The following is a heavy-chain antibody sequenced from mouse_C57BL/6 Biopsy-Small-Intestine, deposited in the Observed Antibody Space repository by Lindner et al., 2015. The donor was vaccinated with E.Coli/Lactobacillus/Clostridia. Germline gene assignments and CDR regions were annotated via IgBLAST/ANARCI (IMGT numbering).Heavy chain of an antibody. D-gene: IGHD2-3*01. CDR1: GFTFKTYA. J-gene: IGHJ1*03. CDR2: IRSQGNKYAT. CDR3: VRFYDDYYGGHFDV. V-gene: IGHV10-3*01. Sequence: VQLQESGGGLVQPKGSLKLSCAASGFTFKTYAVHWVRQAPGKGLEWVARIRSQGNKYATYYADSVKDRFTISRDDSQNMLYLQMNNLKTEDTAMYYCVRFYDDYYGGHFDVWGTGTTVTVSS.